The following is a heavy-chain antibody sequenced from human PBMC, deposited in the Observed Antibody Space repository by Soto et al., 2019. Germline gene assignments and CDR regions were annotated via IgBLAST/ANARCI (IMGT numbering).Heavy chain of an antibody. J-gene: IGHJ6*03. CDR3: ARVPLENPIYGSRSYWSYMDV. CDR2: ISAYNGNT. CDR1: GYTFTSYG. V-gene: IGHV1-18*01. Sequence: QVQLVQSGAEVKKPGASVKVSCKASGYTFTSYGISWVRQAPGQGLEWMGWISAYNGNTNYAQKLQGRVTMTTDTSTSTAYMELRSLRSDDTAVYYCARVPLENPIYGSRSYWSYMDVWGKGTTVTVSS. D-gene: IGHD3-10*01.